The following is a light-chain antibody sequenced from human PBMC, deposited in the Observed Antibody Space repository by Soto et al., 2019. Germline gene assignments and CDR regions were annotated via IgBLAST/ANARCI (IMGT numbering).Light chain of an antibody. J-gene: IGLJ1*01. Sequence: LTQPACVSGSPGQSITISCSGTSSDVGSYDHVAWYQQFPGKTPKLMIYEVSNRPSGVSSRFSGSKSGNTASLTISGLQAEDEADYYCISYTGSSTSYVFGSGPKVT. CDR2: EVS. CDR3: ISYTGSSTSYV. CDR1: SSDVGSYDH. V-gene: IGLV2-14*01.